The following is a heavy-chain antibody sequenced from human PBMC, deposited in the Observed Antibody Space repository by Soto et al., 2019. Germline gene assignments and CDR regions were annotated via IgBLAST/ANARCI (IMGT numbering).Heavy chain of an antibody. V-gene: IGHV3-30*18. D-gene: IGHD2-8*02. CDR3: AKYTGTCFDY. Sequence: LRLSCAASGFTFSSYGMHWVRQAPGKGLEWVAVISYDGSNKYYADSVKGRFTISRDNSKNTLYLQMNSLRAEDTAVYYCAKYTGTCFDYWGQGTLVTVSS. CDR2: ISYDGSNK. J-gene: IGHJ4*02. CDR1: GFTFSSYG.